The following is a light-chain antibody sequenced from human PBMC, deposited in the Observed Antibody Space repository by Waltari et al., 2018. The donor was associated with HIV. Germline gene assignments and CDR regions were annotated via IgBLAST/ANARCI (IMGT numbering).Light chain of an antibody. CDR3: QSYDSSLSAYVV. CDR1: RPNIGAGSD. CDR2: ANI. Sequence: QSVLTQPPSVSGAPGQRVTISCTGTRPNIGAGSDVPWYQQLPGTAPKLLIYANIHRPSGVPDRFSVSKSATSASLAITGLQAEDEADYFCQSYDSSLSAYVVFGGGTKLTVL. J-gene: IGLJ2*01. V-gene: IGLV1-40*01.